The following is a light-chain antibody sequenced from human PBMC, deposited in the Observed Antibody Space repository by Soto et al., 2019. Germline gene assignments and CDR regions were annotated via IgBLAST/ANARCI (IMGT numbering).Light chain of an antibody. CDR1: SSDVGGYNY. J-gene: IGLJ1*01. CDR2: DVT. CDR3: CSYAGTYIGYV. V-gene: IGLV2-11*01. Sequence: QSVLTQPRSVSGSPGQSVTISCTGTSSDVGGYNYVSWYQQYPGKAPKLIIYDVTKRPSGVPDRFSGSKSGNTASLRISGLQAEDEADYHCCSYAGTYIGYVFGSGTKVTVL.